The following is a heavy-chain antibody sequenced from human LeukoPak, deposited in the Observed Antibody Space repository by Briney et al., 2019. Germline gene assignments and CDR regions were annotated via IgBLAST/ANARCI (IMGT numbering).Heavy chain of an antibody. CDR2: ITSGGST. V-gene: IGHV3-23*01. CDR1: GFTFSNYA. CDR3: AKRRYTSSNTNDY. Sequence: GGSLRLSCAASGFTFSNYAMSWVRQAPGKGLQWVSTITSGGSTYYADSVKGRFTISRDSPKNTLYLQMNSQRAGDTAVYYCAKRRYTSSNTNDYWRQGTLVTVSS. D-gene: IGHD2-2*02. J-gene: IGHJ4*02.